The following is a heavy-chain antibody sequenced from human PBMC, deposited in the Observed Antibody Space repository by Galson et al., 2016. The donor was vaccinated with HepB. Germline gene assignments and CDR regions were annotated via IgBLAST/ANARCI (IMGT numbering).Heavy chain of an antibody. CDR1: GFTFNTYN. D-gene: IGHD3-16*02. CDR3: AKDRGDYIWGTYRYTFDAFDV. Sequence: SLRLSCAASGFTFNTYNMNWVRQTPGKGLELVSSITSSSSYIYYTDSVKGRFTISRDNAKNSLYRQMTSLRAEDTAIYYCAKDRGDYIWGTYRYTFDAFDVWGQGTMGAVSS. J-gene: IGHJ3*01. V-gene: IGHV3-21*01. CDR2: ITSSSSYI.